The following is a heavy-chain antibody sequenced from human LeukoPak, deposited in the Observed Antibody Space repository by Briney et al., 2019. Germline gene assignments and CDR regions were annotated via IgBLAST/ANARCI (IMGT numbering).Heavy chain of an antibody. V-gene: IGHV3-30*04. Sequence: PGGSLRLSCAASGFTFSSYAMHWVRQAPGKGLEWVAVISYDGSNKYYADSVKGRFTISRDNSKNTLYLQMNSLRAEDTAVYYCARDSSSWYAEGEVDNWFDPWGQGTLVTVSS. CDR3: ARDSSSWYAEGEVDNWFDP. D-gene: IGHD6-13*01. CDR1: GFTFSSYA. J-gene: IGHJ5*02. CDR2: ISYDGSNK.